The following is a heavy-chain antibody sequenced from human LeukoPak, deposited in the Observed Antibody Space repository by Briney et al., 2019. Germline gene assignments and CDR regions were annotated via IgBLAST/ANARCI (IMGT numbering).Heavy chain of an antibody. CDR3: ARGRQWLVR. CDR1: GGSISSSSYY. CDR2: IYYSGST. J-gene: IGHJ4*02. D-gene: IGHD6-19*01. Sequence: PSETLSLTCTVSGGSISSSSYYWGWIRQPPGKGLEWIVSIYYSGSTYYNPSLKSRVTISVDTSENQFSLKLSSVTAADTAVYYCARGRQWLVRWGQGTLVTVSS. V-gene: IGHV4-39*07.